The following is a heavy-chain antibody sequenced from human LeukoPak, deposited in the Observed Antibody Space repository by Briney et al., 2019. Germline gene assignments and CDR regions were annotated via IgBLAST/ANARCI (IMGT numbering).Heavy chain of an antibody. D-gene: IGHD1-20*01. Sequence: GGSLRLSCAASGFTFSSYGMHWVRQAPGKGLEWVAVISYDGSNKYYADSVKGRFTISRDNSKNTLYLQMNSLRAEDTAAYYCARDGIIGTTRESDYWGQGTLVTVSS. CDR3: ARDGIIGTTRESDY. CDR2: ISYDGSNK. V-gene: IGHV3-30*03. J-gene: IGHJ4*02. CDR1: GFTFSSYG.